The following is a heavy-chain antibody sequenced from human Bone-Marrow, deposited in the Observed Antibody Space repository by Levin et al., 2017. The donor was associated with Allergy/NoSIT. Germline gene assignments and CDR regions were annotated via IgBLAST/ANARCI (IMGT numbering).Heavy chain of an antibody. CDR2: ISWNSGDT. CDR1: GFTFDDYA. CDR3: VKNVGARYDSSGSFVDY. V-gene: IGHV3-9*01. J-gene: IGHJ4*02. Sequence: GGSLRLSCAASGFTFDDYALNWVRQAPGKGLEWVSGISWNSGDTAYADSVKGRFTISRDNAKNSLYLQMNNLRPEDTAFYYCVKNVGARYDSSGSFVDYWGQGTLVTVSS. D-gene: IGHD3-22*01.